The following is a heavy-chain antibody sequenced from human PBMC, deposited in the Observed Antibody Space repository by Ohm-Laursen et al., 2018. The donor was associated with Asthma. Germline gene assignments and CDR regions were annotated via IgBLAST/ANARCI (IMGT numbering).Heavy chain of an antibody. CDR1: GGSISSGGYF. V-gene: IGHV4-31*03. CDR3: ARERASGVGVIGY. Sequence: TLSLTCTVSGGSISSGGYFYSWIRQHPGKGLEWIGYIYYSGNTYYSPSLRSRLTISLDTSKNQFSLQLRSVTAADTAVYYCARERASGVGVIGYWGQGTLVTVSS. CDR2: IYYSGNT. J-gene: IGHJ4*02. D-gene: IGHD3-16*02.